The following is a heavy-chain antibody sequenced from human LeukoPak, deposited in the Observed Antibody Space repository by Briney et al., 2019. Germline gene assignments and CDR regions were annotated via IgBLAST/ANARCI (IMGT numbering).Heavy chain of an antibody. CDR3: AKDEWLLDYFDY. J-gene: IGHJ4*02. Sequence: GGSLRLSCAASGFTFSSYAMSWVRQAPGKGLEGVSAISGSDGSTYYADSVKDRLTISRENSNNTLYLQMNSLRDEDTPVYYCAKDEWLLDYFDYWDQGTLVTVSS. V-gene: IGHV3-23*01. D-gene: IGHD3-3*01. CDR2: ISGSDGST. CDR1: GFTFSSYA.